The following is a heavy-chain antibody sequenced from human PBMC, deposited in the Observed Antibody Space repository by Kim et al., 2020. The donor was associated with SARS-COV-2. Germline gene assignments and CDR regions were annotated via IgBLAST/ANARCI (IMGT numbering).Heavy chain of an antibody. V-gene: IGHV3-9*01. D-gene: IGHD6-13*01. CDR3: AKREQLGAFDI. J-gene: IGHJ3*02. CDR2: I. Sequence: IVYADSVKGRFTISRDNAKKSLYLQMNSLRPEDTAFYYCAKREQLGAFDIWAQGTMVTVSS.